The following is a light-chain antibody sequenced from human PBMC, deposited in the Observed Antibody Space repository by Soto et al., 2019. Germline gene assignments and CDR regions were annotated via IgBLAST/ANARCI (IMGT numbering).Light chain of an antibody. Sequence: ILVTEAPFTLYLSTGESVTLSCRASPSVSTKLAWYKQKPGQAPRLLIYGASTRATGIPARFSGSGSGTDFTLTISILQSEDFAVYYWQQYNIWPWTFGRGTKVDIK. CDR2: GAS. CDR1: PSVSTK. CDR3: QQYNIWPWT. J-gene: IGKJ1*01. V-gene: IGKV3-15*01.